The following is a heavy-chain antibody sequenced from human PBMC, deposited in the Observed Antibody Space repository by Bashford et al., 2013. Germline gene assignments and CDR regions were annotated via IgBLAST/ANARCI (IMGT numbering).Heavy chain of an antibody. CDR2: INPSGGST. CDR1: GYTFTSYY. D-gene: IGHD3-3*01. CDR3: AREGYDFWSGYSDNWFDP. J-gene: IGHJ5*02. Sequence: ASVKVSCKASGYTFTSYYMHWVRQAPGQGLEWMGIINPSGGSTSYAQKFQGRVTMTRDTSTSTVYMELSSLRSEDTAVYYCAREGYDFWSGYSDNWFDPWGQGTLVTVSS. V-gene: IGHV1-46*01.